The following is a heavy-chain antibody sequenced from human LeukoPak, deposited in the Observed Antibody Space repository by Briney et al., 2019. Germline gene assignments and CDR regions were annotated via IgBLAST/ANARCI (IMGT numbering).Heavy chain of an antibody. Sequence: PSETLSLTCTVSGDSISTYYWSWIRQPPGKGLEWIGCIYYSGSTIYSPSLKSRVTISVDTSKNQFSLKLSSVTAADTAVYYCARIKGKTSGSYYSDNWGQGTLVTVSS. J-gene: IGHJ4*02. CDR1: GDSISTYY. CDR2: IYYSGST. CDR3: ARIKGKTSGSYYSDN. D-gene: IGHD1-26*01. V-gene: IGHV4-59*01.